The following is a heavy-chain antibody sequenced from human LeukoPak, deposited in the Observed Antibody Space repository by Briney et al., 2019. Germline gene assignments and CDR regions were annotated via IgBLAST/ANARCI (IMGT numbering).Heavy chain of an antibody. CDR3: ARGRPHGNDY. J-gene: IGHJ4*02. V-gene: IGHV3-74*01. D-gene: IGHD2-15*01. Sequence: PGGPLRLSCAASGFTFSSYWMNWVRQAPGKGLVWVSRIASDGSSTTYADSVKGRFSNSRDNAKNTLYLQMNSLRVEDTAVYYCARGRPHGNDYWGQGTLVTVSS. CDR2: IASDGSST. CDR1: GFTFSSYW.